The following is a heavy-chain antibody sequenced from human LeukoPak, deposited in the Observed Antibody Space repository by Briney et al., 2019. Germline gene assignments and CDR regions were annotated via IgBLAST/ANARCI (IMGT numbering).Heavy chain of an antibody. CDR1: GFAFTSYG. CDR3: AKDRRMMSPHYGMDV. V-gene: IGHV3-30*18. D-gene: IGHD3-16*01. Sequence: GGSLRLSCAASGFAFTSYGKHWVRQAPGKGLEWVTYISYDGGYQYYADSVKGRFTISRDNSKNTVYLQLNSLTPEDTAVYYCAKDRRMMSPHYGMDVWGQGTTVTVSS. J-gene: IGHJ6*02. CDR2: ISYDGGYQ.